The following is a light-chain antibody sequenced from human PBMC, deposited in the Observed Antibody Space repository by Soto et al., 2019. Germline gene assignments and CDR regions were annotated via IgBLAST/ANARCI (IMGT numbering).Light chain of an antibody. Sequence: VLTQPPAASGTPGQRVTISCSGSSSNIGSKTVNWYQQLPGTVPKLLIYNSYQRPSGVPDRFSGSKSGTSASLAISGLQSEDEADYYCAAWDASLNGYVFGAGTKVTVL. CDR3: AAWDASLNGYV. CDR2: NSY. V-gene: IGLV1-44*01. J-gene: IGLJ1*01. CDR1: SSNIGSKT.